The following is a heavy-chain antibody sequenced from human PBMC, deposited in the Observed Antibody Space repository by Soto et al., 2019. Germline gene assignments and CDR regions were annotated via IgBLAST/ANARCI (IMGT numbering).Heavy chain of an antibody. CDR3: ATTGRRGYIAAHPEPDYYYYYGMDV. Sequence: GESRNTACILSTSSLTSYWTGCVSQMPGKGMGWVGITYPGVSHTIHSRSFQDQVTTSTDKATSTAYLQWSSLKASDTAMYYCATTGRRGYIAAHPEPDYYYYYGMDVWGQGTTVTVSS. CDR1: TSSLTSYW. J-gene: IGHJ6*02. V-gene: IGHV5-51*02. D-gene: IGHD6-6*01. CDR2: TYPGVSHT.